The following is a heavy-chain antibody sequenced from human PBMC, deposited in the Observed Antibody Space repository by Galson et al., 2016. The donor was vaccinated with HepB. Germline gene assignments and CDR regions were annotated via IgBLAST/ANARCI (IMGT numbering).Heavy chain of an antibody. CDR3: ARSVRYGDYGRPPFDC. D-gene: IGHD4-17*01. J-gene: IGHJ4*02. Sequence: TLSLTCTVSGGSIGSGGYHWTWIRQHPGKGLEWIGYIYHSGNTYYNPSLKSRVTISEDTSKNQFSLTLRSVIAADTAVYYCARSVRYGDYGRPPFDCWGQGTLVTVSS. CDR1: GGSIGSGGYH. CDR2: IYHSGNT. V-gene: IGHV4-31*03.